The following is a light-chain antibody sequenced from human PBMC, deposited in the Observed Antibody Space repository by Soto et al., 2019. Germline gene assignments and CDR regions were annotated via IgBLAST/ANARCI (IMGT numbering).Light chain of an antibody. CDR2: GAP. CDR1: QSVTSNY. V-gene: IGKV3-20*01. CDR3: QHYITSLTT. Sequence: EIVLAQSPGTLSFPPGERATVSCGANQSVTSNYLAWYQQKPGQAPRLLIYGAPRRATGIPDRFSGSGSGTDFTLTISRLEPEDFAVYYCQHYITSLTTFGQGTKVDIK. J-gene: IGKJ1*01.